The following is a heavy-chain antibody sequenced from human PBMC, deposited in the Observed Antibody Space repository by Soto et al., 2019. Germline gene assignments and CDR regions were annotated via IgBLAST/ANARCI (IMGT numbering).Heavy chain of an antibody. Sequence: GSLKLSCAASGLTFSSYAMSLVRQAPGKGLEWVSAISGSGGSTYYADSVKGRFTISRDNSKNTLYLQMNSLRAEDTAVYYCAKAGIDFWSGYLGPRDGGMDVWGQGTKVTVSS. V-gene: IGHV3-23*01. D-gene: IGHD3-3*01. J-gene: IGHJ6*02. CDR3: AKAGIDFWSGYLGPRDGGMDV. CDR1: GLTFSSYA. CDR2: ISGSGGST.